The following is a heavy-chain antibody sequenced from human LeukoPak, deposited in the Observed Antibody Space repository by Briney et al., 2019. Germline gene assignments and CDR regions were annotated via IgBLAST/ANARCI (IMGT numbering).Heavy chain of an antibody. CDR3: VHCSSTSCYAGGVYFQH. V-gene: IGHV5-51*01. Sequence: GESLKISCKGSGYSFTSYWIGWVRQMPGKGLEWMGIIYPGDSDTRYSPSFQGQVTISANKSISTAYLQWSSLKASDTAMYYCVHCSSTSCYAGGVYFQHWGQGTLVTVSS. CDR1: GYSFTSYW. CDR2: IYPGDSDT. D-gene: IGHD2-2*01. J-gene: IGHJ1*01.